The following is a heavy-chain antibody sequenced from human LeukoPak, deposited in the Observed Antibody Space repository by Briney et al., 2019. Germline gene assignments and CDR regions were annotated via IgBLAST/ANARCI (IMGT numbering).Heavy chain of an antibody. V-gene: IGHV4-39*07. CDR2: IYYSGST. Sequence: SETLSLTCTVSGGSISSSSCYWGWIRQPSGKGLEWIGSIYYSGSTYYNPSLKSRVTISVDTSKNQFSLKLSSVTAADTAVYYCARALRAATFDYWGQGTLVTVSS. CDR1: GGSISSSSCY. D-gene: IGHD2-15*01. J-gene: IGHJ4*02. CDR3: ARALRAATFDY.